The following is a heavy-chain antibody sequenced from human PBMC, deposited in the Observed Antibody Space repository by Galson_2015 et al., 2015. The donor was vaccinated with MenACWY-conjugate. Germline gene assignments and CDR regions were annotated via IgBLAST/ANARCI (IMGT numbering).Heavy chain of an antibody. D-gene: IGHD3-9*01. J-gene: IGHJ6*02. V-gene: IGHV3-13*04. CDR2: IGTAGDT. Sequence: SLRLSCAASGFTFSSYDMHWVRQATGKGLEWVSAIGTAGDTYYPGSVKGRFTISRENAKNSLYLQMNSLRAGDTAVYYRARGLRYFDPGPAIYYYYGMDVWGQGTTVTVSS. CDR3: ARGLRYFDPGPAIYYYYGMDV. CDR1: GFTFSSYD.